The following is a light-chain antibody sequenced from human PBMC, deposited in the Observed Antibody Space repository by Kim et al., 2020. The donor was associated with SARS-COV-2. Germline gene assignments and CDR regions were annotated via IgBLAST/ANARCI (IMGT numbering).Light chain of an antibody. J-gene: IGLJ1*01. CDR3: AAWDDSLNGYV. CDR2: YDD. V-gene: IGLV1-36*01. Sequence: RQRVSISCSGSSSNIGNNAVNWYQQLPGKAPKLLIYYDDLLPSGVSDRFSGSKSGTSASLAISGLQSEDEADYYCAAWDDSLNGYVFGTGTKVTVL. CDR1: SSNIGNNA.